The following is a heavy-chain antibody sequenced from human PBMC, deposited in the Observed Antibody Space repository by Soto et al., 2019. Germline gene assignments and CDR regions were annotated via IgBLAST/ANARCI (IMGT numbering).Heavy chain of an antibody. CDR2: IKSRTDGATT. D-gene: IGHD3-10*01. V-gene: IGHV3-15*01. Sequence: EVQLVESGGGLVKPGGSLRLSCAASGFTFSNAWMSWVRQAPGKGLELVGRIKSRTDGATTDYAAPVKDRFSISRDDSKNTVYLQMNSLTTEDTAVYYCASGIPMVRGIMVYWGQGTLVTVSS. CDR3: ASGIPMVRGIMVY. CDR1: GFTFSNAW. J-gene: IGHJ4*02.